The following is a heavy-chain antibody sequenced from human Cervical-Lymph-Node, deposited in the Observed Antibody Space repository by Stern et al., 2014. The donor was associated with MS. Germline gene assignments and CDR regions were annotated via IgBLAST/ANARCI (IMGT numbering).Heavy chain of an antibody. D-gene: IGHD2-15*01. CDR3: ARAGYCSPSTCSDAFDI. V-gene: IGHV1-3*01. J-gene: IGHJ3*02. Sequence: VQLVESGAEVKDPGASVKVSCKASGYSFISHAMHWVRQAPGQTFEWMGWLNGDNGNTKYSQKLQGRVTITRDKTTSTAYMELSSLTSEDTAVYYCARAGYCSPSTCSDAFDIWGQGTMVTVSS. CDR2: LNGDNGNT. CDR1: GYSFISHA.